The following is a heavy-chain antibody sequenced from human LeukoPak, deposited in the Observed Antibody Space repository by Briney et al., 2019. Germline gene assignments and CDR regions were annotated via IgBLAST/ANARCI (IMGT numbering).Heavy chain of an antibody. CDR2: IYYSVNT. Sequence: PETLSLTRTVSGGSLSSSSYYWDWIRQPPGKGLEWIGSIYYSVNTYYNTSLKSRVSMSVDTSKKQFSLKLSSVAAADAAVYYCARRRGPGYGTFDIWGQGTMVTVSS. V-gene: IGHV4-39*01. CDR1: GGSLSSSSYY. D-gene: IGHD3-10*01. J-gene: IGHJ3*02. CDR3: ARRRGPGYGTFDI.